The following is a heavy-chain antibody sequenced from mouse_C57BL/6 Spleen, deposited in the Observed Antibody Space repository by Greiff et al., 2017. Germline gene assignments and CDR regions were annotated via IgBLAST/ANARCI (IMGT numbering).Heavy chain of an antibody. CDR2: IYPGSGST. J-gene: IGHJ4*01. CDR1: GYTFPSYW. CDR3: ARNEGNDIYAMDY. D-gene: IGHD2-2*01. V-gene: IGHV1-55*01. Sequence: QVQLQQPGAELVKPGASVKMSCKASGYTFPSYWITWVKQRPGQGLEWIGDIYPGSGSTNYNEKFKSKATLTVDTSSSTAYMQLSSLTSEDAAVYYCARNEGNDIYAMDYWGQGTSVTVSS.